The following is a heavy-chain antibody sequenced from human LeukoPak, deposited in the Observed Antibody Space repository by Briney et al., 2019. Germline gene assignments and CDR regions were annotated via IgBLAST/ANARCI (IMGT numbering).Heavy chain of an antibody. CDR1: GDSSSTYY. J-gene: IGHJ4*02. CDR2: IYYSGTT. CDR3: ATLGRVPGPGRYFDY. Sequence: SETLSLTCTVSGDSSSTYYWSWIRQPPGKGLEWIGYIYYSGTTDYNPSLQSRVTISVDTSKNRFSLKLNSVTAADTAVYYCATLGRVPGPGRYFDYWGQGTLVTVSS. D-gene: IGHD7-27*01. V-gene: IGHV4-59*01.